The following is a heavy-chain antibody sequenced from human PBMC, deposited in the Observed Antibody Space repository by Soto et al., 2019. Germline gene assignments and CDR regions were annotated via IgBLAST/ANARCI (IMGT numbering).Heavy chain of an antibody. D-gene: IGHD6-25*01. CDR2: IYYSGST. Sequence: PSETLSLTCTVSGGSISSDGNYWSWIRQHPGKGLEWIGYIYYSGSTNYNPSLKSRVTISVDTSKNQFSLKLNSVTAADTAVYYCARAPTVRLILYYYDMDVWGKGTTVTVSS. CDR3: ARAPTVRLILYYYDMDV. V-gene: IGHV4-31*03. J-gene: IGHJ6*03. CDR1: GGSISSDGNY.